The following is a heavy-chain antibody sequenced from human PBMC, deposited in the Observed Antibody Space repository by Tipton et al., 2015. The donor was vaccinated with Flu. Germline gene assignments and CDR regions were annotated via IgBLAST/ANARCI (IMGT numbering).Heavy chain of an antibody. D-gene: IGHD3-22*01. V-gene: IGHV3-23*01. Sequence: GSLRLSCAASGFTFSSYAMSWVRQAPGKGLEWVSAISGSGGSTYYADSVKGRFTISRDNSKNTLYLQMNSLRAEDTAVYYCARDGYYYDSSGLDYWGQGTLVTVSS. CDR1: GFTFSSYA. CDR2: ISGSGGST. J-gene: IGHJ4*02. CDR3: ARDGYYYDSSGLDY.